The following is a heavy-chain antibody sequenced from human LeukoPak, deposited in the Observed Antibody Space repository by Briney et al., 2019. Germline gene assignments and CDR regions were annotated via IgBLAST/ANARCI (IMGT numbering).Heavy chain of an antibody. J-gene: IGHJ4*02. Sequence: GASVKVSCKASGYTFTSYDINWVRQATGQGLEWMGWMNPNSGNTGYAQKFQGRVTMTRNTSISTAYMELSSLRSEDTAVYYCARASSLTYYYDSSGRGGPHPCDYWGQGTLVTVSS. V-gene: IGHV1-8*01. CDR1: GYTFTSYD. CDR3: ARASSLTYYYDSSGRGGPHPCDY. CDR2: MNPNSGNT. D-gene: IGHD3-22*01.